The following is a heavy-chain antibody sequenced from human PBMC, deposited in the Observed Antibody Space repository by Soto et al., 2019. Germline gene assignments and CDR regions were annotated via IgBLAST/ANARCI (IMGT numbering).Heavy chain of an antibody. J-gene: IGHJ6*02. CDR1: GFTFSEHY. CDR3: VRLGYCSSTSCFDGMDV. Sequence: GGALRLSCVASGFTFSEHYMDWVRQAPGKGLEWVGRTRNIANDYTTDYAASVKGRFTISRDDSKNSLYLQMNSLKTEDTAVHYCVRLGYCSSTSCFDGMDVWGQGVTVTVS. V-gene: IGHV3-72*01. CDR2: TRNIANDYTT. D-gene: IGHD2-2*01.